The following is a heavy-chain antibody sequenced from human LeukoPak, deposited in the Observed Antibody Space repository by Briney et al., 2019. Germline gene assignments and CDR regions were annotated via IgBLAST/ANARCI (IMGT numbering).Heavy chain of an antibody. CDR2: INPSGGST. V-gene: IGHV1-46*01. CDR3: ARSHCGGDCPERAFGI. D-gene: IGHD2-21*02. Sequence: ASVKVSCKASGYTFTSYYMHWVRQAPGQGLEWMGIINPSGGSTSYAQKFQGRVTMTRDTSTSTVYMELSSLRSEDTAVYYCARSHCGGDCPERAFGIWGQGTMVTVSS. CDR1: GYTFTSYY. J-gene: IGHJ3*02.